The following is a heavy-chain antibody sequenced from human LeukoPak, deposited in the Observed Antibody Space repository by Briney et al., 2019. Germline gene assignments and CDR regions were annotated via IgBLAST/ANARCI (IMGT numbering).Heavy chain of an antibody. Sequence: SETLSLTCAVYGGSFSGYYWSWIRQPPGKGLEWIGEINHSGSTNYNPSLKSRVTISVDTSKNQFSLKLSSVTAADTAVYYCARDRQGYCSSTSCPLYYYYYYMDVWGKGTTVTISS. CDR1: GGSFSGYY. D-gene: IGHD2-2*01. CDR3: ARDRQGYCSSTSCPLYYYYYYMDV. V-gene: IGHV4-34*01. CDR2: INHSGST. J-gene: IGHJ6*03.